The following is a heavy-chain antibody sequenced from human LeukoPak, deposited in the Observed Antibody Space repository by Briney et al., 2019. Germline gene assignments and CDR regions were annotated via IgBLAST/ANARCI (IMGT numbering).Heavy chain of an antibody. CDR2: ISSSSSTI. CDR3: ARGRGNRLEDAFDI. CDR1: GFTFNTYS. Sequence: GGSLRLSCAASGFTFNTYSMNWVRQAPGKGLEWVSYISSSSSTIYYADSVKGRFTISRDNAKKSLYLQMNSLRAEDTAVYYCARGRGNRLEDAFDIWGQGTMVTVSS. V-gene: IGHV3-48*01. D-gene: IGHD2/OR15-2a*01. J-gene: IGHJ3*02.